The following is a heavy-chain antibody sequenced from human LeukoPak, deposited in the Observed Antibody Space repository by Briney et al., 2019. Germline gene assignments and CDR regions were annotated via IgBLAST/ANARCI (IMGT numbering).Heavy chain of an antibody. CDR3: ARPQAVAGFDY. J-gene: IGHJ4*02. CDR2: INAGNGNT. CDR1: GYTFTSYA. V-gene: IGHV1-3*01. Sequence: EASVKVSCKASGYTFTSYAMHWVRQAPGQRLEWMGWINAGNGNTKYSQKFQGRVTITRDTSASTAYMELSSLRSEDTAVYYCARPQAVAGFDYWSQGTLVTVSS. D-gene: IGHD6-19*01.